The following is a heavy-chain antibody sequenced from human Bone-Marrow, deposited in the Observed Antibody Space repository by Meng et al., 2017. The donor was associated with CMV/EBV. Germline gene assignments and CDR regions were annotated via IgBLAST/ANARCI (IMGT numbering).Heavy chain of an antibody. D-gene: IGHD7-27*01. CDR3: ARGAYLGLYYYGMDV. CDR2: ISYDGSNK. J-gene: IGHJ6*02. V-gene: IGHV3-30*04. Sequence: GGSLRLSCAASGFTFSSSVMHWVRQAPGKGLEWVAVISYDGSNKYYADSVKGRFTISRDNSKNTLHLEMNSLRADDTAIYFCARGAYLGLYYYGMDVWGQGTTVTVSS. CDR1: GFTFSSSV.